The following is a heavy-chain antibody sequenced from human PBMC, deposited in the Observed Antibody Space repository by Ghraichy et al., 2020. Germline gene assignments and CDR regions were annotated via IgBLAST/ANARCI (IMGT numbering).Heavy chain of an antibody. D-gene: IGHD3-9*01. V-gene: IGHV3-21*01. CDR3: ARLGGVDLLNPYYYGMDV. Sequence: GGSLRLSCAASGFTFSSYSMNWVRQAPGKGLEWVSSISSSSSYIYYADSVKGRFTISRDNAKNSLYLQMNSLRAEDTAVYYCARLGGVDLLNPYYYGMDVWGQGTTVTVSS. CDR2: ISSSSSYI. J-gene: IGHJ6*02. CDR1: GFTFSSYS.